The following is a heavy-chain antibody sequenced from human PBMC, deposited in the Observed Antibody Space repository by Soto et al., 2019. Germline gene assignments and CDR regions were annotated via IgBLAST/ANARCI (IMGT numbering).Heavy chain of an antibody. CDR3: AKRRGAGGHFDY. Sequence: GGPLRLSCAAPVFTFSSYAMGWVRQGPGKGLEWVGAVSIVGSTHYADSVRGRFTISRDNSKNTLSLQMNSLTAEDTAVYFCAKRRGAGGHFDYWGQGDLVTVSS. CDR1: VFTFSSYA. J-gene: IGHJ4*02. D-gene: IGHD2-15*01. V-gene: IGHV3-23*01. CDR2: VSIVGST.